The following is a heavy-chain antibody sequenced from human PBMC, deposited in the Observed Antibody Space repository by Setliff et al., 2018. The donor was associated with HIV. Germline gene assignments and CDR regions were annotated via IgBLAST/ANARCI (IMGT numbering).Heavy chain of an antibody. CDR3: VRGAARVGASQFDM. D-gene: IGHD1-26*01. Sequence: SLRLSCAASGYSFNNNAMHWVRQAPGKGLEWVAVIWHDGSNKNYAEAVKGRFAISRDNHRRTLFLQMNSLRVDDTGLYFCVRGAARVGASQFDMWGQGTKVTVS. CDR1: GYSFNNNA. V-gene: IGHV3-30*09. J-gene: IGHJ3*02. CDR2: IWHDGSNK.